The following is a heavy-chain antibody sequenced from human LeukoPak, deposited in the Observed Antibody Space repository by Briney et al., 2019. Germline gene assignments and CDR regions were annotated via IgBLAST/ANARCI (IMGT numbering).Heavy chain of an antibody. D-gene: IGHD4-17*01. J-gene: IGHJ4*02. CDR1: GYSFSNYW. Sequence: GESLKISCKGSGYSFSNYWIGWVRQMPGKGLEWMGIIHPGDSDTRYSPSFQGQVTISADKSISTAYLQWSSLKASDTAMYYCARHLNDYGDQGSGDYWGQGTLVTVSS. V-gene: IGHV5-51*01. CDR2: IHPGDSDT. CDR3: ARHLNDYGDQGSGDY.